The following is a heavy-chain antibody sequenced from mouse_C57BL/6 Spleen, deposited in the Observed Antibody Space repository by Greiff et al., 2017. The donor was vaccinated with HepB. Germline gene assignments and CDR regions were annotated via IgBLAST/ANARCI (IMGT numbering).Heavy chain of an antibody. CDR2: VDPSDSYT. Sequence: QVQLQQPGAELVKPGASVKLSCKASGYTFTSYWMQWVKQRTGQGLEWIGEVDPSDSYTNYNQKFTGKATLTVDTSSITAYMHLSSLTSEYSAVYYCERMVTKGAYWGQGTLVTVSA. J-gene: IGHJ3*01. CDR1: GYTFTSYW. D-gene: IGHD2-2*01. V-gene: IGHV1-50*01. CDR3: ERMVTKGAY.